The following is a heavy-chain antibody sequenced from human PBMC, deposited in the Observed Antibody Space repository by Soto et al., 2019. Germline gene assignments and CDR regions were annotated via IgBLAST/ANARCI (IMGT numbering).Heavy chain of an antibody. J-gene: IGHJ5*02. Sequence: GGSLKLSCAASGFTFSDYYMSWIRQAPGKGLEWVSYISSSSSYTNYADSVKGRFTISRDNAKNSLYLQMNSLRAEDTAVYYCARDRRLGYCSSTSCYTRWFDPWGQGTLVTVSS. V-gene: IGHV3-11*06. D-gene: IGHD2-2*02. CDR2: ISSSSSYT. CDR1: GFTFSDYY. CDR3: ARDRRLGYCSSTSCYTRWFDP.